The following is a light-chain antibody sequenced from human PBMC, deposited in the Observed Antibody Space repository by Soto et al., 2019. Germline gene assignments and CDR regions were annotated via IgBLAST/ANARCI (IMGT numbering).Light chain of an antibody. CDR1: KSVSKW. CDR2: DAS. V-gene: IGKV1-5*01. CDR3: QHYNSYSEA. Sequence: DIQMTQSPSTLSASVGDSVTITCRASKSVSKWLAWYQQKPGKAPKLLMYDASILESGVPSRFSGSGSGTEFTLTISSLQPDDFATYYCQHYNSYSEAFGQGTKVDIK. J-gene: IGKJ1*01.